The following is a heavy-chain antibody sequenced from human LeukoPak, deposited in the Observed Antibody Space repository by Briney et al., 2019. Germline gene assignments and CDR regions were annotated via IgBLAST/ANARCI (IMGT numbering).Heavy chain of an antibody. D-gene: IGHD2-2*01. J-gene: IGHJ4*02. Sequence: PGGSLRLSCAASGFTFSSYAMSWVRQAPGEGLEWVSAISGSGDSTYYADSVKGRFTISRDNSKNTLYLQMNSLRAEDTAVYYCAKGAAVIVVPAAIAYWGQGTLVTVSS. CDR3: AKGAAVIVVPAAIAY. CDR1: GFTFSSYA. V-gene: IGHV3-23*01. CDR2: ISGSGDST.